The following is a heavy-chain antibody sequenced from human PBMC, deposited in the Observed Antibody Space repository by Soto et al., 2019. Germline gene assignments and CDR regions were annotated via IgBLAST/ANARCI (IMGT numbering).Heavy chain of an antibody. CDR1: GCTFSSYA. D-gene: IGHD6-13*01. V-gene: IGHV1-69*01. CDR2: IIPIFGTA. J-gene: IGHJ4*02. CDR3: ATRTRPIGSSWQGDY. Sequence: QVQLVQSGAEVKKPGSSVKVSCKASGCTFSSYAISWVRQAPGQGLEWMGGIIPIFGTANYAQKFQGRVTITADESTRTAYMELSSLRSEDTDVYYCATRTRPIGSSWQGDYWGQGTLVTVSS.